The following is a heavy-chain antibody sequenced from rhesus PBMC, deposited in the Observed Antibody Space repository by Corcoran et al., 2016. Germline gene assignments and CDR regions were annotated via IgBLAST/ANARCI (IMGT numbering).Heavy chain of an antibody. D-gene: IGHD3-3*01. J-gene: IGHJ4*01. Sequence: QVQLQESGPGLVKPSATLSLTCAVSGGSISRNYWSWLRQPPGNGPGWIGRIYGSGGSTDYNPSLESRVTISTDTSKNQFSRKLSSVTAADTAVYYCARGGQSLDWLLSYYFDYWGQGVLVTVSS. CDR1: GGSISRNY. CDR2: IYGSGGST. V-gene: IGHV4-160*01. CDR3: ARGGQSLDWLLSYYFDY.